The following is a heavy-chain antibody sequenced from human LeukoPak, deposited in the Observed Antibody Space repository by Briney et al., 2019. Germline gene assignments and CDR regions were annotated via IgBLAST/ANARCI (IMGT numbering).Heavy chain of an antibody. CDR1: GFTFSDYY. Sequence: GGSLRLSCAASGFTFSDYYMSWIRQAPGKGLEWVSYISSSGSTIYYADSVKGRYTISRDNSKNTLYLQMNSLRAEDTAVYYCAKDRGDSGSYGDYFDYWGQGTLVTVSS. CDR3: AKDRGDSGSYGDYFDY. J-gene: IGHJ4*02. D-gene: IGHD1-26*01. CDR2: ISSSGSTI. V-gene: IGHV3-11*01.